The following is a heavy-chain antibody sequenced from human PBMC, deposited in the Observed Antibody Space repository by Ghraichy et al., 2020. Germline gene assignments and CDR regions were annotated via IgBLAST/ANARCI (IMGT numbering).Heavy chain of an antibody. CDR3: AKDAKSWNYVYWFDP. CDR1: GFTFSSYA. J-gene: IGHJ5*02. CDR2: ISGSGGST. V-gene: IGHV3-23*01. Sequence: GGSLRLSCAASGFTFSSYAMSWVRQAPGKGLEWVSAISGSGGSTYYADSVKGRFTISRDNSKNTLYLQMNSRRADDTAVYYCAKDAKSWNYVYWFDPCGQGTLGTVSS. D-gene: IGHD1-7*01.